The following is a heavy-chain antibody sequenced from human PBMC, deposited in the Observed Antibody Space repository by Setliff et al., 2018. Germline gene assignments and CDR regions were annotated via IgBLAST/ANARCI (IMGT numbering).Heavy chain of an antibody. Sequence: GGSLRLSCAASGFSFSDYYMSWVRQAPGKGLQWVAFIRFDESNKFYLESVRGRFSISRDNSKNTVYLQMNSLRVEDTAVYHCAKEGMRYWGSPGYMDVWGKGTTVTVSS. CDR2: IRFDESNK. D-gene: IGHD7-27*01. J-gene: IGHJ6*03. CDR1: GFSFSDYY. CDR3: AKEGMRYWGSPGYMDV. V-gene: IGHV3-30*02.